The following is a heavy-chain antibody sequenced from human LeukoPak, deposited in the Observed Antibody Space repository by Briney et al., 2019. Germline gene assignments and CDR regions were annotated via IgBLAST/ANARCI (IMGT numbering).Heavy chain of an antibody. CDR2: ISWNSGSI. CDR1: GFTFDDYA. D-gene: IGHD4-17*01. V-gene: IGHV3-9*01. Sequence: QAGRSLRLSCAASGFTFDDYAMHWVRQAPGKGLEWVSGISWNSGSIGYADSVKGRFTISRDNAKNSLYLQMNSLRAEDTALYYCAKAPQTTVVTLGYFDLWGRGTLVTVSS. CDR3: AKAPQTTVVTLGYFDL. J-gene: IGHJ2*01.